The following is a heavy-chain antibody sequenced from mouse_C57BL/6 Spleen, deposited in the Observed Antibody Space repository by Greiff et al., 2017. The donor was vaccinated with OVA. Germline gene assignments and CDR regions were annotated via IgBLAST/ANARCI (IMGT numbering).Heavy chain of an antibody. Sequence: VQLQQSGPELVKPGASVKLSCKASGYTFTSYDINWVKQRPGQGLEWIGWIYPRDGSTKYNEKFKGKATLTVDTSSSTAYMELHSLTSEDSAVYFCARSDSSGYDYFDYWGQGTTLTVSS. CDR3: ARSDSSGYDYFDY. J-gene: IGHJ2*01. D-gene: IGHD3-2*02. CDR1: GYTFTSYD. V-gene: IGHV1-85*01. CDR2: IYPRDGST.